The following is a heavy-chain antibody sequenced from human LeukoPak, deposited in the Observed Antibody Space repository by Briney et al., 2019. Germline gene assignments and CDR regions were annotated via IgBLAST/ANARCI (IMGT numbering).Heavy chain of an antibody. CDR3: ASFYSNYAT. D-gene: IGHD4-11*01. Sequence: PSETLSLTCAVYGGSFSGHYWSWIRQPPGKGLEWIGEINHSGSTNYNPSLKSRVTISVDTSKNQFSLKLSSVTAADTAVYYCASFYSNYATWGQGTLVTVSS. J-gene: IGHJ5*02. V-gene: IGHV4-34*01. CDR1: GGSFSGHY. CDR2: INHSGST.